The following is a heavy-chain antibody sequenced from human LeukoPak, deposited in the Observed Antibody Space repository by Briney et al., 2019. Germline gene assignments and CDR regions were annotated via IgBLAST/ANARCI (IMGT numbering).Heavy chain of an antibody. V-gene: IGHV3-48*02. D-gene: IGHD1-26*01. J-gene: IGHJ4*02. Sequence: GGSLRLSCAASGFTFSSYSMNWVRQAPGKGLEWVSYISSSSSTIYYADSVKGRITISRDNAKNSLYLQMNSLRDEDTAVYYCARRKGGATILYYFDYWGQGTLVTVSS. CDR2: ISSSSSTI. CDR1: GFTFSSYS. CDR3: ARRKGGATILYYFDY.